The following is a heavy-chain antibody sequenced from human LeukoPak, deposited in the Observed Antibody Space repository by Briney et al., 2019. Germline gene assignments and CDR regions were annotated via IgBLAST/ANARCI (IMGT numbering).Heavy chain of an antibody. CDR3: AADLYY. V-gene: IGHV3-7*01. J-gene: IGHJ4*02. CDR2: INQDGSEK. D-gene: IGHD2-15*01. Sequence: GGSLRLSCAASGVTLRTYWMSWVRQALGKGLEWVANINQDGSEKNYVDSVKGRFTISRDNIKNSLYLQMNSLRAEDTAVYYCAADLYYWGQGTLVTVSS. CDR1: GVTLRTYW.